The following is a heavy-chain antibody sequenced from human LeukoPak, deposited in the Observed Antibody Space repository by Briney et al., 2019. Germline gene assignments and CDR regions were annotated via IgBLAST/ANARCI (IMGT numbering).Heavy chain of an antibody. V-gene: IGHV4-59*02. D-gene: IGHD3-9*01. CDR3: ARGLKEYYDILTGSLYYYGMDV. CDR1: GGSVNGYY. Sequence: SETLSLTCTVSGGSVNGYYWTWMRQPPGKGLEWIGHVHYSGSTGYNPSLKSRVTISVDTSKNQFSLKVTSVTAADTAVYYCARGLKEYYDILTGSLYYYGMDVWGQGTTVTVSS. CDR2: VHYSGST. J-gene: IGHJ6*02.